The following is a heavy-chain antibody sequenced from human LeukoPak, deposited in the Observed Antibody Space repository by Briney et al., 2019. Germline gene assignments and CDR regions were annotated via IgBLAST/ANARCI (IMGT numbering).Heavy chain of an antibody. J-gene: IGHJ6*02. V-gene: IGHV1-2*02. Sequence: VASVKVSCKASGGTFSSYAISWVRQAPGQGLEWMGWINPNSGGTNYAQKFQGRVTMTRDTSISTAYMELSRLRYDETAVYYCARSESCSGGSCYSPFYYYYYGMDVWGQGTTVTVSS. CDR1: GGTFSSYA. CDR2: INPNSGGT. CDR3: ARSESCSGGSCYSPFYYYYYGMDV. D-gene: IGHD2-15*01.